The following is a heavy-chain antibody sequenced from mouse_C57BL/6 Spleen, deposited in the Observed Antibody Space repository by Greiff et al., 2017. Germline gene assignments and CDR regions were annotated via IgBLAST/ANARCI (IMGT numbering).Heavy chain of an antibody. J-gene: IGHJ1*03. Sequence: DVQLVESGGGLVKPGGSLKLSCAASGFTFSDYGMHWVRQAPEKGLEWVAYISSGSSTIYYADTVKGRFTISRDNAKNTLFLQMTSLRSEDTAMYYCARDYYGSSWYFDVWGTGTTVTVSS. V-gene: IGHV5-17*01. CDR1: GFTFSDYG. D-gene: IGHD1-1*01. CDR2: ISSGSSTI. CDR3: ARDYYGSSWYFDV.